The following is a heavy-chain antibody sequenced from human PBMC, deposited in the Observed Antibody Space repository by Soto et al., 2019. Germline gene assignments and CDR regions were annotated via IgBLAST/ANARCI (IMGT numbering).Heavy chain of an antibody. J-gene: IGHJ5*02. D-gene: IGHD2-2*01. CDR1: GGSISSYY. CDR2: IYYSGST. V-gene: IGHV4-59*01. CDR3: ARVWSGFEYCSSTSCLNWFDP. Sequence: SETLSLTCTVSGGSISSYYWSWIRQPPGKGLEWIGYIYYSGSTNYNPSLKSRVTISVDTSKNQFSLKLSSVTAADTVVYYCARVWSGFEYCSSTSCLNWFDPWGQGTLVTVSS.